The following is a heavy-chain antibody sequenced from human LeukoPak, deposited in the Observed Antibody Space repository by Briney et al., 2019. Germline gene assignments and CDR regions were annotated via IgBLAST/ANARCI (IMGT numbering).Heavy chain of an antibody. V-gene: IGHV3-21*01. CDR3: ARGSPAADIDY. Sequence: GGSLRLSCAASGFTFSSYSMNWVRQAPGKGLEWVSSISSSSSYIYYADSVKGRFTISRDNAKNSLYLQMNSLRAEDTAVYYCARGSPAADIDYWGQGTLVTVSS. CDR2: ISSSSSYI. J-gene: IGHJ4*02. CDR1: GFTFSSYS. D-gene: IGHD2-2*01.